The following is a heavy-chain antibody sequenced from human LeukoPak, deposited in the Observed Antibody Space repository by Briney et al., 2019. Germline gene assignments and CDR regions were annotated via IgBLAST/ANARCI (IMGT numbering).Heavy chain of an antibody. J-gene: IGHJ4*02. CDR3: ASGRQLGY. CDR1: GFTFSSYW. V-gene: IGHV3-7*01. CDR2: IKEDGSEK. Sequence: PGGSLGLSCGASGFTFSSYWMSWVRQAPGKGLEWVANIKEDGSEKYYVASVKGRFSISRDNAKNSLYLQMNSLRAEDTAVYYCASGRQLGYWGQGTLVTVSS. D-gene: IGHD3-16*01.